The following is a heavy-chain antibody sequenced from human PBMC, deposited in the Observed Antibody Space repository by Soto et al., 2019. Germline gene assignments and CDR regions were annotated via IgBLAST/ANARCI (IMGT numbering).Heavy chain of an antibody. CDR1: GLTFSDYY. CDR2: ISSSGSTI. V-gene: IGHV3-11*01. D-gene: IGHD3-3*01. J-gene: IGHJ6*02. CDR3: ARDAPYYDFWSGYFPRYYYYGMDV. Sequence: GGSLRLSCAASGLTFSDYYMSWIRQAPGKGLEWVSYISSSGSTIYYADSVKGRFTISRDNAKNSLYLQMNSLRAEDTAVYYCARDAPYYDFWSGYFPRYYYYGMDVWGQGTTVTVSS.